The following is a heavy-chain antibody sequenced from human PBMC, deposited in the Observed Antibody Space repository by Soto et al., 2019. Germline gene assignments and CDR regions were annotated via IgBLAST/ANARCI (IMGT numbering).Heavy chain of an antibody. J-gene: IGHJ6*02. CDR1: GYSLTELS. D-gene: IGHD2-15*01. CDR3: ARDRLVAATSAPPYYYFGMDV. Sequence: ASVKVSCKVSGYSLTELSIHWVRQAPEKGLEWMGSFDPEDGQTINKQKFQDRVTMTGDTSSDTGYMELSNLRAEDTAVYYCARDRLVAATSAPPYYYFGMDVWGQGTTVTVSS. CDR2: FDPEDGQT. V-gene: IGHV1-24*01.